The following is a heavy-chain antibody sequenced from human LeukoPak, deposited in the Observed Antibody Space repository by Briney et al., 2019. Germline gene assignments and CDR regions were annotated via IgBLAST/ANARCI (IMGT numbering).Heavy chain of an antibody. CDR2: ISSDGSST. J-gene: IGHJ4*01. CDR3: VVGGGIY. CDR1: GFTFSSYW. Sequence: GGSLRLSCAASGFTFSSYWMSWVRQAPGKGLVWVSRISSDGSSTMYADFVKGRFTISRDNAKNMLHLQMNSLRADDTAVYYCVVGGGIYWGHGTLVTVS. V-gene: IGHV3-74*03. D-gene: IGHD1-26*01.